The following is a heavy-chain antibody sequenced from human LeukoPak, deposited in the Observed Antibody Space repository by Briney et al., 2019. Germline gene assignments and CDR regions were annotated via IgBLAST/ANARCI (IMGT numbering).Heavy chain of an antibody. CDR1: GFTFNTYA. J-gene: IGHJ6*03. Sequence: GSLRLSCAASGFTFNTYAMNWVRQAPGKGLEWIGEINHSGSTNYNPSLKSRATISVDTSKNQFSLKLSSVTAADTAVYYCARLKCLSSNVRPCRYYYYMDVWGKGTTVTVSS. D-gene: IGHD2-2*01. CDR3: ARLKCLSSNVRPCRYYYYMDV. CDR2: INHSGST. V-gene: IGHV4-34*01.